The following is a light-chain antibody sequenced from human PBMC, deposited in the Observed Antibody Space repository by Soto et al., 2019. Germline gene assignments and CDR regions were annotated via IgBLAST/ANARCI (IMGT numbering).Light chain of an antibody. V-gene: IGKV1-27*01. CDR1: QAISNF. CDR3: QKYDSAPRT. Sequence: DIPMTQSPPSLSASVGDRVTITCRASQAISNFLAWYQQKAGEVPTLLIYAASTLQSGVPSRFSGSGSGTDFTLTISSLQPEDVGTYFCQKYDSAPRTFGQGTTVEIQ. J-gene: IGKJ1*01. CDR2: AAS.